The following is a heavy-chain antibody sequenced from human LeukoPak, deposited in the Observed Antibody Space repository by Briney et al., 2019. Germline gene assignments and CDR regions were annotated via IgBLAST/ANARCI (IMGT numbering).Heavy chain of an antibody. Sequence: GKSLKISCKGSGYSFTSYWIGWVRQMPGKGLEWMGIIYPGDSDTRYSPSFQGQVTISADKSISTAYLQWSSLKASDTAMYYCARHRQSGVRVGYFDLWGRGTLVTVSS. J-gene: IGHJ2*01. V-gene: IGHV5-51*01. CDR1: GYSFTSYW. D-gene: IGHD1-14*01. CDR3: ARHRQSGVRVGYFDL. CDR2: IYPGDSDT.